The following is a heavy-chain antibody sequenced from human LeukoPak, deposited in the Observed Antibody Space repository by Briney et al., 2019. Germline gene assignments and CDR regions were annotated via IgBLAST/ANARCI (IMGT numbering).Heavy chain of an antibody. CDR2: IIPIFGTA. CDR1: GGTFSSYA. CDR3: ARGLAEHYYDSSGY. V-gene: IGHV1-69*13. D-gene: IGHD3-22*01. J-gene: IGHJ4*02. Sequence: SVKVSCKASGGTFSSYAISWVRQAPGQGLEWMGGIIPIFGTANYAQKFQGRVTITADESTSTAYMELSSLRSEDMAVYYCARGLAEHYYDSSGYWGQGTLVTVSS.